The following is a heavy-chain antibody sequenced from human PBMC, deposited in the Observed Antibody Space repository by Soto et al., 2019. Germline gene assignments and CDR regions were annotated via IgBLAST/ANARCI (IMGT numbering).Heavy chain of an antibody. CDR3: ARALPPPDC. CDR1: GYTFSSYA. CDR2: ISAYNGNT. J-gene: IGHJ4*01. V-gene: IGHV1-18*01. Sequence: QVQLVQSGAEVKKPGASVKVSCKASGYTFSSYAISWVRQAPGQGLEWMGWISAYNGNTKYAQKPQGTVNMTTTTSTSTAYMELRSLRSVDTAVYYCARALPPPDCSGHGTLVTVSS.